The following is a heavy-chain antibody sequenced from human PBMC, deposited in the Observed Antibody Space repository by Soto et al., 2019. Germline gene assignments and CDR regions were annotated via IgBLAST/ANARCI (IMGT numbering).Heavy chain of an antibody. CDR2: INHSGST. CDR1: GGSFSTYY. V-gene: IGHV4-34*01. D-gene: IGHD1-1*01. CDR3: ARGATGTRDFDF. J-gene: IGHJ4*02. Sequence: QVQVQQWGAGLLKPSETLSLTCAVYGGSFSTYYWSWIRPPPGKGLEWIGEINHSGSTNYNPSLKSRVTISGDTSKNQLSLKVSSVTAADTAVYYCARGATGTRDFDFWGQGTLVTVSS.